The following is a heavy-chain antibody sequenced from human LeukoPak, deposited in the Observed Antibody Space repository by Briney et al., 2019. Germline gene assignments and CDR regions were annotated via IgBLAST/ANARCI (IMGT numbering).Heavy chain of an antibody. J-gene: IGHJ3*02. V-gene: IGHV4-4*07. CDR1: GGSISSYY. CDR2: VYTSGST. Sequence: SETLSLTCTVSGGSISSYYWSWIRQPAGKGLEWIGRVYTSGSTNYNPSLKSLVTMSVDTSNNQFSLKLGSVTAADTAVYYCAREPTGIAAALDAFDIWGQGTMVTVSS. D-gene: IGHD6-13*01. CDR3: AREPTGIAAALDAFDI.